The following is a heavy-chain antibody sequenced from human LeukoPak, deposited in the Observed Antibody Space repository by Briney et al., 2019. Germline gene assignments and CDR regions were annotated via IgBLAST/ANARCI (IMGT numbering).Heavy chain of an antibody. V-gene: IGHV3-30-3*02. CDR2: ISYDGSNK. CDR1: GFTFSSYA. CDR3: AKDYSGTYYRGADY. D-gene: IGHD1-26*01. J-gene: IGHJ4*02. Sequence: GGSLRLSCAASGFTFSSYAMHWVRQAPGKGLEWVAVISYDGSNKYYADSVKGRFTISRDNSKNTLYLQMNSLRAEDTAVYYCAKDYSGTYYRGADYWGQGTLVTVSS.